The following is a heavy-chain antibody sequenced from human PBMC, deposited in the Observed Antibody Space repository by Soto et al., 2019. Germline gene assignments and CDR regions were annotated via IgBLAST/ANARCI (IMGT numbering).Heavy chain of an antibody. CDR1: GFTFISSA. V-gene: IGHV3-23*01. CDR3: AKSLNINWKNWFDP. J-gene: IGHJ5*02. Sequence: GGSLRLSFVASGFTFISSAMNWFRQAPGKGLEWVSIICYSGGRTYYADSVRGRFTISRDNSKNTLYLQMNSLRAEDTAVYYCAKSLNINWKNWFDPWGQGT. D-gene: IGHD1-1*01. CDR2: ICYSGGRT.